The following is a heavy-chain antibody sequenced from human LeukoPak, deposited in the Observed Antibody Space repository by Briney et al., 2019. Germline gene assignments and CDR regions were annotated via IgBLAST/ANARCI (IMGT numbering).Heavy chain of an antibody. Sequence: PGGSLRLSCAASGFTFSSYAMSWVRQAPGKGLEWVSAISGSGGSTYYADSVKGRFTISRDNSKNTLYLQMNSLRAEDTVVYYCAKAPNYDSSGYYWGSFDYWGQGTLVTVSS. CDR2: ISGSGGST. D-gene: IGHD3-22*01. CDR3: AKAPNYDSSGYYWGSFDY. CDR1: GFTFSSYA. J-gene: IGHJ4*02. V-gene: IGHV3-23*01.